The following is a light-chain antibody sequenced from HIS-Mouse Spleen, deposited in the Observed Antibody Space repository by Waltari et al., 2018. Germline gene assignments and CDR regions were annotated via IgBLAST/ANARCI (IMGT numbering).Light chain of an antibody. Sequence: SYELTQPPSVSVSPGQTARITCSGDALPKKYAYWYQQKSGQAPGLVIYADSKRPSGIPERFAGASSGTMATLTISGAQVEDEADYYCYSTDSSGNHRVFGGGTKLTVL. CDR1: ALPKKY. CDR3: YSTDSSGNHRV. V-gene: IGLV3-10*01. J-gene: IGLJ2*01. CDR2: ADS.